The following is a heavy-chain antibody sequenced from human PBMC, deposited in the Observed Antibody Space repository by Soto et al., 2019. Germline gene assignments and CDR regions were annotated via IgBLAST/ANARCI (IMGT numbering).Heavy chain of an antibody. J-gene: IGHJ2*01. CDR3: ASIPGYGGNSDWYFDL. V-gene: IGHV1-69*13. Sequence: ASVKVSCKASGGTFSSYAISWVRQAPGQGLEWMGGIIPIFGTANYAQKFQGRVTITADESTSTAYMELSSLRSEDTAVYYCASIPGYGGNSDWYFDLWGRGTLVTAPQ. CDR2: IIPIFGTA. D-gene: IGHD2-21*02. CDR1: GGTFSSYA.